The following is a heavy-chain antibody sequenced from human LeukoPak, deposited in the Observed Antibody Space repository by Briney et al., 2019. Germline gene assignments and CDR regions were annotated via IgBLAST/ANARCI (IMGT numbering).Heavy chain of an antibody. CDR2: IHPTGGST. D-gene: IGHD6-13*01. CDR3: ARAPSSRNNFDY. V-gene: IGHV1-46*01. CDR1: GYTFTTYF. Sequence: ASVKVSCKASGYTFTTYFMHWVRQAPGQGLEWMGIIHPTGGSTTYAQKFQGRLTMTRDTSTSTADMELSSLRSEDTAVYFCARAPSSRNNFDYWGQGTLVTVSS. J-gene: IGHJ4*02.